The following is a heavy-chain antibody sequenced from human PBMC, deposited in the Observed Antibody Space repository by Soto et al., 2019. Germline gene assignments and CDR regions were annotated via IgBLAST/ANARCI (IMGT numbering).Heavy chain of an antibody. CDR1: GYPFTSYF. J-gene: IGHJ5*02. Sequence: GSVEVSCKASGYPFTSYFLHWVRQAPGQGLEWMGIINPSGGSTSYAQKFQGRATMTRDTSTSTVYMELSSLRSEDTAVYYCARVYPSDTRYGYVGNNWFDPWGQGTLVTVSS. CDR3: ARVYPSDTRYGYVGNNWFDP. CDR2: INPSGGST. D-gene: IGHD5-18*01. V-gene: IGHV1-46*03.